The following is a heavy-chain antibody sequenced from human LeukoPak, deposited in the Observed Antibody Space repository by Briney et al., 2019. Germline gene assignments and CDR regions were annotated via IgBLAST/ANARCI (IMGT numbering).Heavy chain of an antibody. Sequence: SETLSLTCTVSGGSISSGGYYWSWIRQHPGKGLEWIGYIYYSGSTYYNPSLKSRVTISVDTSKNQFSLKLSSVTAADTAVYYCARGHSSWYEDYWGQGTLSPSPQ. V-gene: IGHV4-31*03. CDR2: IYYSGST. J-gene: IGHJ4*02. CDR1: GGSISSGGYY. D-gene: IGHD6-13*01. CDR3: ARGHSSWYEDY.